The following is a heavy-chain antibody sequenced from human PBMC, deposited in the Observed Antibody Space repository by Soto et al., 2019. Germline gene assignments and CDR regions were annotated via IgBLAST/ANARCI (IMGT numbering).Heavy chain of an antibody. CDR3: ARDWDVVPAAIDVGSGSYFDY. J-gene: IGHJ4*02. V-gene: IGHV3-33*01. CDR1: GFTFSSYG. D-gene: IGHD2-2*01. CDR2: IWYDGSNK. Sequence: GGSLRLSCAASGFTFSSYGMHWVRQAPGKGLEWVAVIWYDGSNKYYADSVKGRFTISRDNSKNTLYLQMNSLRAEDTAVYYCARDWDVVPAAIDVGSGSYFDYWGQGTLVTVSS.